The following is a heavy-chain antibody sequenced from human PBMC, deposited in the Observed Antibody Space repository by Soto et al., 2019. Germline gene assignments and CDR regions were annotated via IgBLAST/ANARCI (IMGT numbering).Heavy chain of an antibody. D-gene: IGHD3-22*01. V-gene: IGHV4-30-4*01. CDR2: IYYTGST. CDR1: GGSISSGDYY. J-gene: IGHJ4*02. CDR3: ARGREPHYDNTDYPGGFDS. Sequence: QVQLQESGPGLVKPSQTLSLTCTVSGGSISSGDYYWGWIRQPPGKGLEWIGYIYYTGSTYYNPSLKSRITISVDTSKNQFSLKLTSVTAADTAVYFCARGREPHYDNTDYPGGFDSWGQGTLVTVSS.